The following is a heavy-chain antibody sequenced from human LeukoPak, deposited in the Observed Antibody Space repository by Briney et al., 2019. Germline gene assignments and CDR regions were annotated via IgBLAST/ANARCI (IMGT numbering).Heavy chain of an antibody. D-gene: IGHD2-21*02. CDR2: IYHSGST. CDR1: GGSISSGGYY. J-gene: IGHJ3*02. Sequence: PSQTLSLTCTVSGGSISSGGYYWSWIRQPPGKGLEWIGYIYHSGSTYYNPSLKSRVTISVDRSKNQFSLKLSSVTAADTAVYYCARTYCGGDCYDAFDIWGQGTMVTVSS. V-gene: IGHV4-30-2*01. CDR3: ARTYCGGDCYDAFDI.